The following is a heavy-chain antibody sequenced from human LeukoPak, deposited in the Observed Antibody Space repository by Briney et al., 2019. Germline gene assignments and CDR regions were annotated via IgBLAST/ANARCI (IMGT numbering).Heavy chain of an antibody. Sequence: GGSLRPSCAASGFIFSSYAMSWVRQAPGKGLEWVSAISGSGGSTYYADSVKGRFTISRDNSKNTLYLQMNSLRAEDTAVYYSAKGSHCSGGSCYRPDRRYFDYWGQGTLVTVSS. D-gene: IGHD2-15*01. J-gene: IGHJ4*02. CDR3: AKGSHCSGGSCYRPDRRYFDY. CDR2: ISGSGGST. V-gene: IGHV3-23*01. CDR1: GFIFSSYA.